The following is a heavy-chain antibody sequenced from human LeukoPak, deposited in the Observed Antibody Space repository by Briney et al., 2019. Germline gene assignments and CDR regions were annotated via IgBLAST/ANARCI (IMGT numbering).Heavy chain of an antibody. D-gene: IGHD3-22*01. J-gene: IGHJ3*02. Sequence: GGSLRLSCAASGFTFSSYGMSWFRQVPGKGLEWVGFIRSKAYGGTTEYAASVKGRFTISRDDSKSIAYLQMNSLKTEDTAVYYCTRTVHMIVVAPDAFDIWGQGTMVTVSS. CDR2: IRSKAYGGTT. CDR1: GFTFSSYG. V-gene: IGHV3-49*03. CDR3: TRTVHMIVVAPDAFDI.